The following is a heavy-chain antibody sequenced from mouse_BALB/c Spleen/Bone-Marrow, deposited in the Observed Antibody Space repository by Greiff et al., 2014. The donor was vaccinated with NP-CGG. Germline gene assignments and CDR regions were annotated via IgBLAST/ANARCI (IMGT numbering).Heavy chain of an antibody. J-gene: IGHJ4*01. CDR1: GFTFSSYA. CDR2: ISSGDST. D-gene: IGHD1-2*01. V-gene: IGHV5-6-5*01. Sequence: EVQLVESGGGLVKPGGSLKLSCAASGFTFSSYAMSWVRQTPEKRLEWVASISSGDSTYYPDSVKGRFTISRDNARNILYLQMSSLRSEDTAMYYCASPLYYGLHYYAMDYWGQGTSVTVSS. CDR3: ASPLYYGLHYYAMDY.